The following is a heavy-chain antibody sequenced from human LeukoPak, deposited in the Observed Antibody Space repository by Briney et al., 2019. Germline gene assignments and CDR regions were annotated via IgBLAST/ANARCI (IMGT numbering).Heavy chain of an antibody. CDR1: GGSFSGYY. D-gene: IGHD1-26*01. J-gene: IGHJ6*03. Sequence: PSETLSLTCAVYGGSFSGYYWSWIRQPPGKGLEWIGEINHSGSTNYNPSLKSRVTISVDTSKNQFSLKLSSVTAADTAVYYCATRGPSLGNYYYYMDVWGKGTTVTVSS. CDR3: ATRGPSLGNYYYYMDV. CDR2: INHSGST. V-gene: IGHV4-34*01.